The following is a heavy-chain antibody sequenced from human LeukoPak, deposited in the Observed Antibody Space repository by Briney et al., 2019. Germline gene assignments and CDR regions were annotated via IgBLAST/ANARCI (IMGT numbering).Heavy chain of an antibody. J-gene: IGHJ4*02. CDR1: GGSFSGCY. D-gene: IGHD6-19*01. CDR2: INHSGST. V-gene: IGHV4-34*01. Sequence: SETLSLTCAVYGGSFSGCYWSWIRQPPGKGLEWIGEINHSGSTNYNPSLKSRVTISVNTSKNQFSLKLSSVTAADTAVYYCARRSIAVAGISDYWGQGTLVTVSS. CDR3: ARRSIAVAGISDY.